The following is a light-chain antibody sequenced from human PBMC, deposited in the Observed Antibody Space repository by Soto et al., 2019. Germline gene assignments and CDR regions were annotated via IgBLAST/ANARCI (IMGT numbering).Light chain of an antibody. J-gene: IGKJ4*02. V-gene: IGKV1-5*03. CDR2: KAS. CDR1: QSISSW. Sequence: DIPMTQSPSTLSASVGDRVTITCRASQSISSWLAWYQQKPGKAPNLLIYKASSLESGVPSRFIGSGSGTECTLTISRLQPDDFVTYYCQQYNRYPLTCGGGTKVEIK. CDR3: QQYNRYPLT.